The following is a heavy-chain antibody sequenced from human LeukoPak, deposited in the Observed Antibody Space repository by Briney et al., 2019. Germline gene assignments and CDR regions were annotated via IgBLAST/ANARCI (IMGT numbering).Heavy chain of an antibody. CDR1: GFTFSSYG. V-gene: IGHV3-30*18. J-gene: IGHJ3*02. Sequence: GGSLRLSCAASGFTFSSYGMHWVRQAPGKGLEWVAVISYDGSNKYYADSVKGRFTISRDNSKNTLYLQMNSLRAEDTAVYYCAKDSLGYYYDSSGRDAFDIWGQGTMVTVSS. CDR3: AKDSLGYYYDSSGRDAFDI. CDR2: ISYDGSNK. D-gene: IGHD3-22*01.